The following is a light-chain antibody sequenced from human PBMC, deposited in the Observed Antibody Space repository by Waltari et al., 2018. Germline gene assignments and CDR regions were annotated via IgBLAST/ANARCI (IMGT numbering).Light chain of an antibody. CDR3: QTGGHGTWV. J-gene: IGLJ3*02. CDR2: VNSDGSH. CDR1: TGHSSNV. V-gene: IGLV4-69*01. Sequence: QLVLTQSPSASASLGASVKLTCTLSTGHSSNVIACLQQRPETGPRYLMKVNSDGSHTKGDEIPDRFSGSGSGAERYLTISRLQSEDEADYYCQTGGHGTWVFGGGTKLTVL.